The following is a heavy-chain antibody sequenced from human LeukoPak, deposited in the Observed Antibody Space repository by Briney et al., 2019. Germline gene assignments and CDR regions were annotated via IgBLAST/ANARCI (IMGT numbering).Heavy chain of an antibody. CDR1: GFTFKNAW. D-gene: IGHD4-23*01. J-gene: IGHJ6*03. CDR3: ARDTDYGGNNYYYYYMDV. Sequence: GGSLRLSCEASGFTFKNAWMIWIRQAPGKGLEWVSYISSSGSTICYADSVKGRFTISRDNAKNSLYLQMNSLRAEDTAVYYCARDTDYGGNNYYYYYMDVWGKGTTVTVSS. CDR2: ISSSGSTI. V-gene: IGHV3-11*04.